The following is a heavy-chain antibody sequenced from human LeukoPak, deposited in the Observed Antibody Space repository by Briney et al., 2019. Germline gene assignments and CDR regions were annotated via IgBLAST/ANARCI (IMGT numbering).Heavy chain of an antibody. J-gene: IGHJ4*02. D-gene: IGHD6-19*01. CDR3: ARERRKWLGKKEGYFDY. CDR1: GFTFSSYA. CDR2: ISYDGSNK. V-gene: IGHV3-30-3*01. Sequence: XXSLRLSCAASGFTFSSYAMHWVRQAPGKGLEWVAVISYDGSNKYYADSVKGRFTISRDNSKNTLYLQMNSLRAEDTAVYYCARERRKWLGKKEGYFDYWGQGTLVTVSS.